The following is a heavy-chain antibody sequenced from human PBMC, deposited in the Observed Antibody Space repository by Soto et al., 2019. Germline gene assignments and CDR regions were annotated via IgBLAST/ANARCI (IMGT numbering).Heavy chain of an antibody. Sequence: XGPTLRNPPQTLPLTCTFSVFSLISKGMRVSWIRQPPGKALEWLARIDWDDDKFYSPSLRTRLTISKDTSKNQVVLTMTNVDPKDTATYYCARSKGGFTVATYFFDYWGQGTLVTVSS. J-gene: IGHJ4*02. V-gene: IGHV2-70*04. CDR3: ARSKGGFTVATYFFDY. CDR1: VFSLISKGMR. CDR2: IDWDDDK. D-gene: IGHD4-17*01.